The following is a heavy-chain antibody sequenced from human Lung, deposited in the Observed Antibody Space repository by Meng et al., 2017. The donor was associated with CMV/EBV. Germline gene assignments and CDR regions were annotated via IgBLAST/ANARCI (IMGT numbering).Heavy chain of an antibody. CDR2: INHSGST. Sequence: SETLSLXXAVYGGSFSGYYWSWIRQPPGKGLEWIGEINHSGSTNYNPSLKSRVTISVDTSKNQFSLKLSSVTAADTAVYYCARAFGGTIFGVVNYYYGMDVWGQGTXVTVAS. CDR1: GGSFSGYY. V-gene: IGHV4-34*01. J-gene: IGHJ6*02. D-gene: IGHD3-3*01. CDR3: ARAFGGTIFGVVNYYYGMDV.